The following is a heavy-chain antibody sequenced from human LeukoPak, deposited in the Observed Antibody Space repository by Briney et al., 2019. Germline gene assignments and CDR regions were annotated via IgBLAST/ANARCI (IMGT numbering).Heavy chain of an antibody. CDR1: GFTFSSYE. J-gene: IGHJ6*04. CDR3: AELGITMIGGV. D-gene: IGHD3-10*02. CDR2: ISSSGSTI. Sequence: GGTLRLYSAASGFTFSSYEMNWVPQAPGQGLEWVSYISSSGSTIYYTDSVKGRFTISRDTAKNSLYLQMNSLRAEDTAVYYCAELGITMIGGVWGKGTTVTISS. V-gene: IGHV3-48*03.